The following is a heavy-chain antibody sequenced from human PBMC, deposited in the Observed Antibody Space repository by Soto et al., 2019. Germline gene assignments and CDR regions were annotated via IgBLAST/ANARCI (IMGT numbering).Heavy chain of an antibody. V-gene: IGHV4-59*01. CDR1: GGSISSYY. CDR2: IYYSGST. D-gene: IGHD3-10*01. J-gene: IGHJ4*02. CDR3: ARGSLWFGEADLDY. Sequence: QVQLQESGPGLVKPSETLSLTCTVSGGSISSYYWSWIRQPPGKGLEWIGYIYYSGSTNYNPSLKSRVTISVDTSKNQFSLKLSSVTAADTAVYYCARGSLWFGEADLDYWGQGTLVTVSS.